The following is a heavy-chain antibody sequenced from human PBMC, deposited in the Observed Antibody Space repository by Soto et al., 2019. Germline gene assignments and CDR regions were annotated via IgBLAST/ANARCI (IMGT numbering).Heavy chain of an antibody. CDR2: FDPEDGET. CDR3: ATSFTMVRGVRYYYYYYGMDV. J-gene: IGHJ6*02. Sequence: ASVKVSCKVSGYTLTELSMHWVRQAPGKGLEWMGGFDPEDGETIYAQKFQGRVTMTEDTSTDAAYMELSSLRSEDTAVYYCATSFTMVRGVRYYYYYYGMDVWGQGTTVTVSS. CDR1: GYTLTELS. V-gene: IGHV1-24*01. D-gene: IGHD3-10*01.